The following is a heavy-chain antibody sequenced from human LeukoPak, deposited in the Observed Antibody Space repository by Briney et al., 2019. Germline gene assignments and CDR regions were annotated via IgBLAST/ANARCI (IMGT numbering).Heavy chain of an antibody. V-gene: IGHV4-30-4*01. D-gene: IGHD4-23*01. CDR3: ARENNDYGGKKAFDY. Sequence: SETLSLTCAVSGGSSRSGDYFWSWIRQPPGKGLEWIGHIHYSGKTYYNPSLKSRISISVDTSKTQFSLKLSSVTAADTAVYYCARENNDYGGKKAFDYWGQGTLVTVSS. CDR2: IHYSGKT. CDR1: GGSSRSGDYF. J-gene: IGHJ4*02.